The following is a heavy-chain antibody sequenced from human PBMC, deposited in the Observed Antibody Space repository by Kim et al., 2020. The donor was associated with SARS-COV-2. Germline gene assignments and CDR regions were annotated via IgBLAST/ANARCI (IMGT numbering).Heavy chain of an antibody. CDR1: GYSFTNYW. D-gene: IGHD2-21*02. V-gene: IGHV5-51*01. J-gene: IGHJ3*02. CDR2: IYPGDSDT. Sequence: GASLKISCKGSGYSFTNYWIGWVRQMPGKGLELMGIIYPGDSDTRYSPSFQGQVTISADKSISTAYLQWSSLKASDTAMYYCARRGWGGGDWVTAIHSYAFDIWGQGTMVTVFS. CDR3: ARRGWGGGDWVTAIHSYAFDI.